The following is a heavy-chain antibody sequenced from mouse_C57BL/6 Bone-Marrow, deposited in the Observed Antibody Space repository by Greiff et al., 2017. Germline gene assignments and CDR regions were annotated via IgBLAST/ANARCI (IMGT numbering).Heavy chain of an antibody. CDR1: GYTFTDYY. J-gene: IGHJ3*01. V-gene: IGHV1-19*01. D-gene: IGHD1-1*01. CDR3: ARKGSSYAAWFAY. Sequence: VQLKESGPVLVKPGASVKMSCKASGYTFTDYYMNWVKQSHGKSLEWIGVINPYNGGTSYNQKFKGKATLTVDKSSSTAYMELNSLTSEDSAVXYWARKGSSYAAWFAYWGQGTLVTVSA. CDR2: INPYNGGT.